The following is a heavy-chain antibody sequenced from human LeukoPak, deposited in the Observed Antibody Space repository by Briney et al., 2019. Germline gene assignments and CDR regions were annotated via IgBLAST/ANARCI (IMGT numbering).Heavy chain of an antibody. J-gene: IGHJ4*02. D-gene: IGHD4-23*01. Sequence: SETLSLTCAAYGGSFSGYYWSWIRQPPGKGLEWIGEINHSGSTNYNPSLKSRVTISVDTSKNQFSLKLSSVTAADTAVYYCARQRMVVTPEFFDYWGQGTLVIVSS. CDR1: GGSFSGYY. V-gene: IGHV4-34*01. CDR2: INHSGST. CDR3: ARQRMVVTPEFFDY.